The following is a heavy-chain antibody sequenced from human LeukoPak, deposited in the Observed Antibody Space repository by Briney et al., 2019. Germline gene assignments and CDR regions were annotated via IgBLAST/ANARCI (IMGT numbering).Heavy chain of an antibody. CDR3: ARAEAATWFDP. Sequence: SETLSLTCNVSGFSISTAYYWGWIRQPPGKGLEWFATIYHSGSTYYSPSLKSRVTISLDKSKNHFSLILRSVTAADTAVYYCARAEAATWFDPWGQGTLVTVSS. J-gene: IGHJ5*02. V-gene: IGHV4-38-2*02. CDR1: GFSISTAYY. D-gene: IGHD2-15*01. CDR2: IYHSGST.